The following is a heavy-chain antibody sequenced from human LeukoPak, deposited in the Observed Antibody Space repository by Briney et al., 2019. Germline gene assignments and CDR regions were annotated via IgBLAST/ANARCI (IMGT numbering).Heavy chain of an antibody. CDR1: EFTFSNYA. Sequence: PGGSLRLSCAASEFTFSNYAMSWVRQAPGKGLEWVSGISGSDDSTYYADSVKGRFTISRDNSKNTLYLQMNSLRAEDTAVYYCARKGGRWLQWSNWFDPWGQGTLVTVSS. CDR2: ISGSDDST. J-gene: IGHJ5*02. CDR3: ARKGGRWLQWSNWFDP. D-gene: IGHD5-24*01. V-gene: IGHV3-23*01.